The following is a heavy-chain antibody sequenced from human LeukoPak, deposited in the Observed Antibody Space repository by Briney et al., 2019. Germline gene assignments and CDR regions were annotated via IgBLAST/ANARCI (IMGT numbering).Heavy chain of an antibody. J-gene: IGHJ6*02. CDR2: ISGSGGST. CDR1: GFTFSTYA. D-gene: IGHD3-9*01. V-gene: IGHV3-23*01. Sequence: GGSLRLSCAASGFTFSTYAMSWVRQAPGKGLEWVSAISGSGGSTNYADSVRGRFTISRDNSKNTLYLQMNSLRAEDTAVYYCAKEEVLRYFDWLERDYGMDVWGQGTTVTVSS. CDR3: AKEEVLRYFDWLERDYGMDV.